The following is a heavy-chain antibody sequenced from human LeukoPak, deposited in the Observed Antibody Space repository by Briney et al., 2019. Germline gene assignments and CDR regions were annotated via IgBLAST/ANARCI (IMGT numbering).Heavy chain of an antibody. Sequence: PSETLSLTCTVSGGSISSGSYYWSWIRQPAGKGLEWIGRIYTSGSTNYNPSLKSRVTISVDTSKNQFSLKLSSVTAADTAVYYCARGLFARGLRAAYNWFDPWGQGTLVTVSS. CDR2: IYTSGST. V-gene: IGHV4-61*02. J-gene: IGHJ5*02. CDR3: ARGLFARGLRAAYNWFDP. CDR1: GGSISSGSYY. D-gene: IGHD5-12*01.